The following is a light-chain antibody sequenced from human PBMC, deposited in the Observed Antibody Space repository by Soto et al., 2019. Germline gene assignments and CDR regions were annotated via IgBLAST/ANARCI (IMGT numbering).Light chain of an antibody. Sequence: QSVLTQPASVSGSPEQSITISCTGTSSDVGAYNLVSWYQQHPGKAPRLIIYEGSKRPSGISHRFSGSKSDNTASLTISGLRAEDEAHYHCCSYAGSRTLVFGGGTQLTVL. V-gene: IGLV2-23*01. CDR2: EGS. J-gene: IGLJ3*02. CDR3: CSYAGSRTLV. CDR1: SSDVGAYNL.